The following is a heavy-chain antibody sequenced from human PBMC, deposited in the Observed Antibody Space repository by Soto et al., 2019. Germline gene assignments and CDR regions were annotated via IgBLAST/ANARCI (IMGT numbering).Heavy chain of an antibody. CDR2: ISWNSGSI. D-gene: IGHD2-15*01. J-gene: IGHJ4*02. V-gene: IGHV3-74*01. CDR3: AKDIGRYCSGGSYYPIFDY. Sequence: EVQLVESGGGLVQPGGSLRLSCAASGFTVSSYWMHWVRQAPGKGLGWVSRISWNSGSIGYADSVKGRFTISRHNAKNCLYVVMNSLRAEDTALYYCAKDIGRYCSGGSYYPIFDYRCQGTLVTVSS. CDR1: GFTVSSYW.